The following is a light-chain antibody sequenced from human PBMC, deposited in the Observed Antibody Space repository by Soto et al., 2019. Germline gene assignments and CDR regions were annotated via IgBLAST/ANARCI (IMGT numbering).Light chain of an antibody. J-gene: IGKJ5*01. Sequence: DIQMTQSPSALCDSVGDSVTITCRSSQSISIYLNWYQLKPGKAPNLLMYGASYLKSGVPTRFSGSGSGTDFTLTIRSLQPEDLAIYYCQKTYTTPEITVGKGKRLEIK. CDR2: GAS. CDR1: QSISIY. CDR3: QKTYTTPEIT. V-gene: IGKV1-39*01.